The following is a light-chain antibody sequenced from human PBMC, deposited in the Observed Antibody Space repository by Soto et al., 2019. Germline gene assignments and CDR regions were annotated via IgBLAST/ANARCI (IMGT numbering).Light chain of an antibody. CDR3: IQALQTPFT. CDR1: QSLLHSNEYKY. V-gene: IGKV2-28*01. CDR2: LGS. Sequence: DIVMTQSPLSLPVTPGEPASISCRSSQSLLHSNEYKYLDWYLQKPGQSPQLLIYLGSNRASGVPERFSGSGSGTDFTLKISRVEAEDVGVYYCIQALQTPFTFGPGTKVEIK. J-gene: IGKJ3*01.